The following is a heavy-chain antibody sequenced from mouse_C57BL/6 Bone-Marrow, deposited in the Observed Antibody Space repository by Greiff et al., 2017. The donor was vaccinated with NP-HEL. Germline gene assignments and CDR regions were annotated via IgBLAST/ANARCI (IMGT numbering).Heavy chain of an antibody. V-gene: IGHV14-4*01. CDR2: IDPENGDT. CDR3: SFYDYPYWYFDV. Sequence: VQLQQSGAELVRPGASVKLSCTASGFNIKDDYMHWVKQRPEQGLEWIGWIDPENGDTEYASKFQGKATIPADTSSNTAYLQLSSLTSEDTAVYYCSFYDYPYWYFDVWGTGTTVTVSS. J-gene: IGHJ1*03. D-gene: IGHD2-4*01. CDR1: GFNIKDDY.